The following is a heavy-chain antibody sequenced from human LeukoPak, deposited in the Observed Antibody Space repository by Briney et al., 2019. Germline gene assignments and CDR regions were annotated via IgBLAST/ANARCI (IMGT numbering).Heavy chain of an antibody. J-gene: IGHJ4*02. Sequence: GGSLRLSCAVSGFTVSNNYMTWVRQAPGKGLESVSIINDGDRTFYADSVKGRFTIFRDNVKNMLYLQMSSLRAEDTAVYYCAGAPETGHWGKGTLVTVSS. CDR1: GFTVSNNY. CDR2: INDGDRT. V-gene: IGHV3-66*01. CDR3: AGAPETGH. D-gene: IGHD5-24*01.